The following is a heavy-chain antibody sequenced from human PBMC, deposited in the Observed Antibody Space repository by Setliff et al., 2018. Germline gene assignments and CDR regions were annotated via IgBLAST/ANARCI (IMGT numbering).Heavy chain of an antibody. V-gene: IGHV4-39*07. CDR3: ARRNGEKLDP. J-gene: IGHJ5*02. CDR2: IYYSGST. CDR1: GDSISSGSYY. Sequence: SETLSLTCTVSGDSISSGSYYWTWIRQPPGKGLEWIGSIYYSGSTYYNPSLKSRVTISVDTSKNQFSLKLSSVTAADTAVYYCARRNGEKLDPWGQGTLVTVPQ.